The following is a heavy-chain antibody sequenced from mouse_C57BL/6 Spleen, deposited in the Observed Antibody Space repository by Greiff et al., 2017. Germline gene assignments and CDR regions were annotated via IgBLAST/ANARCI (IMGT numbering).Heavy chain of an antibody. V-gene: IGHV1-59*01. CDR1: GYTFTSYW. CDR2: IDPSDSYT. Sequence: QVQLQQPGAELVRPGTSVKLSCKASGYTFTSYWMHWVKQRPGQGLEWIGVIDPSDSYTNYNQKFKGKATLTVDTSSSTAYMQLSSLTSEDSAVYCCARSGNWFAYWGQGTTLTVAS. D-gene: IGHD2-1*01. CDR3: ARSGNWFAY. J-gene: IGHJ2*01.